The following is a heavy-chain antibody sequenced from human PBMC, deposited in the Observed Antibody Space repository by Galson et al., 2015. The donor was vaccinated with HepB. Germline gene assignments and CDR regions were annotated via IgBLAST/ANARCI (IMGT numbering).Heavy chain of an antibody. D-gene: IGHD6-13*01. CDR2: INCRNGDT. CDR1: GYSFIDYY. J-gene: IGHJ6*03. Sequence: VKVSCKASGYSFIDYYIYWVRQTPGQGLEWMGWINCRNGDTNYARKFQGRVTMTRDTSISTVYLDLSRLRSDDTGIYYCARDKTRLQLVVGHMDVWGKGTTVIVSS. V-gene: IGHV1-2*02. CDR3: ARDKTRLQLVVGHMDV.